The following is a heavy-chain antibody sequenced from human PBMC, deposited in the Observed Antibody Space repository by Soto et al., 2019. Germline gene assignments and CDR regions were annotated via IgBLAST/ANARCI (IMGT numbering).Heavy chain of an antibody. CDR2: ISGSGGDT. D-gene: IGHD3-3*01. CDR1: GFTFTSYA. CDR3: AKQDFWPIYNTGLHX. J-gene: IGHJ4*02. Sequence: GGSLRLSCSASGFTFTSYAMSWVRQAPGKGLEWVSGISGSGGDTMSAYSVKGRFTISIDNFKNMLYLQMNSLRAEDTAVYYCAKQDFWPIYNTGLHXWGQVTLVTVSX. V-gene: IGHV3-23*01.